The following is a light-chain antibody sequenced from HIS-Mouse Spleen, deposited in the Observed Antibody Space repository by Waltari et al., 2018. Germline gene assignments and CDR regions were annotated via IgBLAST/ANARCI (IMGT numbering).Light chain of an antibody. V-gene: IGLV2-23*01. J-gene: IGLJ3*02. CDR3: CSYAGSSTWV. CDR2: EGS. CDR1: SSDVGSYNL. Sequence: QSALTQPASVSGSPGQSITISCTGTSSDVGSYNLVSWYQQPPGKAPKLMIHEGSTRPSGVSKRLSGSKAGNTACLTISGLQAEDEADYYCCSYAGSSTWVFGGGTKLTVL.